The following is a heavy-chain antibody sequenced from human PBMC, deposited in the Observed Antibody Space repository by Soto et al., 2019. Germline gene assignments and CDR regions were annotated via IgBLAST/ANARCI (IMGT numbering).Heavy chain of an antibody. Sequence: ASVKVSCKASGYTFTSYYMHWVRQAPGQGLDWMVIINLSCGSTSYAQKFQGRVTMTRDTSTSTVYMELSSLRSEDTAVYYCRGYHYSYGIHVWGQGTTVTVSS. CDR1: GYTFTSYY. CDR2: INLSCGST. J-gene: IGHJ6*02. V-gene: IGHV1-46*01. CDR3: RGYHYSYGIHV.